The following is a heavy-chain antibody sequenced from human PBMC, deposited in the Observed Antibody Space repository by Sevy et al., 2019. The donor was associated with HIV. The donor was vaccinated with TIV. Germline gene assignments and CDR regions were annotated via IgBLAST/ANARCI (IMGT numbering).Heavy chain of an antibody. J-gene: IGHJ4*02. CDR2: ISAYNGNT. D-gene: IGHD2-2*01. CDR1: GYTFTSYG. V-gene: IGHV1-18*04. CDR3: ARVCSSSWSFVY. Sequence: ASVKVSCKASGYTFTSYGISWVRQAPGQGLEWMGWISAYNGNTNYAQKLQVRVTMTTDTSTSTAYMELRSLRSDDTAAYYCARVCSSSWSFVYWGQGTLVTVSS.